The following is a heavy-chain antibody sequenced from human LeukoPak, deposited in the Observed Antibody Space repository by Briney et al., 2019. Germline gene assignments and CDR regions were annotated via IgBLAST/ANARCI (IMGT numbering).Heavy chain of an antibody. CDR1: GGSISSSSYY. J-gene: IGHJ4*02. CDR2: IYYSGST. D-gene: IGHD4-17*01. V-gene: IGHV4-39*07. Sequence: PSETLSLTCTVSGGSISSSSYYWGWIRQPPGKGLEWIGSIYYSGSTYYNPSLKSRVTISVDTSKNQFSLKLSPVTAADTAVYYCARVHDYGDYEVTWGQGTLVTVSS. CDR3: ARVHDYGDYEVT.